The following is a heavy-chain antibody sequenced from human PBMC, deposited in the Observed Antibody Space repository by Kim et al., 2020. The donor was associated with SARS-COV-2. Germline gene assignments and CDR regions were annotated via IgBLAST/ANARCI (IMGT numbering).Heavy chain of an antibody. J-gene: IGHJ5*02. V-gene: IGHV4-61*01. D-gene: IGHD2-2*01. Sequence: SETLSLTCTVSGASVSSGSYYWTWIRQPPGKGLEWIGYIYYSGNTNYNPSLKSRVTISLSTSKNQFSLNLSSVTAADTAVYYCARYEYCSRTSCSSRLNWFDPWGQGTLVTVSS. CDR1: GASVSSGSYY. CDR3: ARYEYCSRTSCSSRLNWFDP. CDR2: IYYSGNT.